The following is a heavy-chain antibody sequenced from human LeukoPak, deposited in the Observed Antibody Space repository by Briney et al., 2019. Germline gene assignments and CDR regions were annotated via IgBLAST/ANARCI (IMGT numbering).Heavy chain of an antibody. V-gene: IGHV3-23*01. D-gene: IGHD3/OR15-3a*01. CDR1: GFTFRSYW. CDR3: AKVATWTYFDS. CDR2: IDDRGETT. Sequence: GGSLRLSCAASGFTFRSYWMHWVRQAPGKGLEWVSVIDDRGETTYYADSVKGRFTISRDNSKNTLYLQLTSLRVEDTAVYYCAKVATWTYFDSWGQGTLVTVSS. J-gene: IGHJ4*02.